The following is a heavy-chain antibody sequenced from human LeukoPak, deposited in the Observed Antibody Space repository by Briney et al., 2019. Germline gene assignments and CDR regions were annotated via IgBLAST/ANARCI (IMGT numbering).Heavy chain of an antibody. J-gene: IGHJ4*02. CDR1: GFTFNNYG. Sequence: GGSLRLSCAASGFTFNNYGMHWVRQAPGKGLEWVAFIRYNGNNQYYADSVKGRFTISRDNSKNTLYLQMNSLRAEDTAVYYCAKFPSYYDSSGYYQFDYWGQGTLVTVSS. D-gene: IGHD3-22*01. CDR2: IRYNGNNQ. V-gene: IGHV3-30*02. CDR3: AKFPSYYDSSGYYQFDY.